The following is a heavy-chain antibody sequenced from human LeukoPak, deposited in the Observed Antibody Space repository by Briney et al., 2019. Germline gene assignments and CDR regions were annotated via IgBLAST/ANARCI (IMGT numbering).Heavy chain of an antibody. V-gene: IGHV4-61*01. CDR1: GYSTSSGYY. D-gene: IGHD3-22*01. CDR2: IYYSGST. CDR3: ARDKARAYYYDSSGYAFDI. J-gene: IGHJ3*02. Sequence: SETLSLTCTVSGYSTSSGYYWGWIRQPPGKGLEWIGYIYYSGSTNYNPSLKSRVTISVDTSKNQFSLKLSSVTAADTAVYYCARDKARAYYYDSSGYAFDIWGQGTMVTVSS.